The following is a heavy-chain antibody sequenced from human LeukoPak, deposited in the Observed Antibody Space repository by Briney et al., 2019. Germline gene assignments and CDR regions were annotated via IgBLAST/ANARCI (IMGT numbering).Heavy chain of an antibody. CDR3: ARRGSGWEDGYFDL. Sequence: GGSLSLSCAASGFTVSSNYMGWVRQPPGKGLEWVSLIYSGGATYYADSVKGRFTISRDNSKNMLYLQMNSLRAEDTAVYYCARRGSGWEDGYFDLWGRGTLVTVSS. CDR1: GFTVSSNY. D-gene: IGHD6-19*01. J-gene: IGHJ2*01. V-gene: IGHV3-53*01. CDR2: IYSGGAT.